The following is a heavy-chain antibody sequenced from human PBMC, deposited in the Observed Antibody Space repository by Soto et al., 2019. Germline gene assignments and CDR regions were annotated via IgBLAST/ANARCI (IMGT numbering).Heavy chain of an antibody. J-gene: IGHJ4*02. CDR2: VNPNNGDT. V-gene: IGHV1-8*01. CDR3: AKVSRKSSGIDFDY. CDR1: GYTFSNYD. Sequence: QVQLVQSGAELKKPGASVKVSCKASGYTFSNYDMNWVRQATGQGPEWIGWVNPNNGDTGYAQKFQGRVTLTTDISTTTAYMELTSLRSEDTAIYYCAKVSRKSSGIDFDYWGQGTLITVSS. D-gene: IGHD2-15*01.